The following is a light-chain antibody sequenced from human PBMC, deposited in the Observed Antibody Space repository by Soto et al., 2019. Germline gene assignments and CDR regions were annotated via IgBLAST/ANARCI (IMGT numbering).Light chain of an antibody. CDR2: GAS. J-gene: IGKJ1*01. CDR3: QQYDKSPPWT. V-gene: IGKV3-15*01. Sequence: EVVMTQSPATLSVSPGERVALSCRASQSISINLAWIRQKPGQGPRLLMIGASTRATGVPDRFSGSGSGTEFTLTINSLQSDDFATYYCQQYDKSPPWTFGQGTKVE. CDR1: QSISIN.